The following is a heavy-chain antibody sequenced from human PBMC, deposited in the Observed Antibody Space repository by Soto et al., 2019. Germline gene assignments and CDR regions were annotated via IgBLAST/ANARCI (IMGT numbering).Heavy chain of an antibody. Sequence: GGSLRLSCAASGFTFSSYAMSWVRQAPGKGLEWVSAISGSGGSTYYADSVKGRFTISRDNSKNTLYLQMNSLRAEDTAVYYCARRLAARLTYYYYYMDVWGKGTTVTVSS. D-gene: IGHD6-13*01. CDR2: ISGSGGST. J-gene: IGHJ6*03. CDR3: ARRLAARLTYYYYYMDV. CDR1: GFTFSSYA. V-gene: IGHV3-23*01.